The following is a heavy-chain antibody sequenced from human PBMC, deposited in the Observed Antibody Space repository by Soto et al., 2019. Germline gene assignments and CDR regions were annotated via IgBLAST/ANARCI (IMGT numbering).Heavy chain of an antibody. Sequence: QVQLVQSGAEVKKPGSSVKVSCQASGGTFSSYAISWVRQAPGPGLEWMGGVIPIFGTANYAQKFQGRVTITADESTSTAYMELSSRRAEDTAGYYCARAASRRYCSSTSCYLTWFDPWGQGTLVTVSS. CDR1: GGTFSSYA. J-gene: IGHJ5*02. CDR3: ARAASRRYCSSTSCYLTWFDP. CDR2: VIPIFGTA. D-gene: IGHD2-2*01. V-gene: IGHV1-69*01.